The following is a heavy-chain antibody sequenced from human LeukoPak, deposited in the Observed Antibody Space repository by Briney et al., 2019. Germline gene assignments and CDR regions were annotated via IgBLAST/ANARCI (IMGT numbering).Heavy chain of an antibody. CDR1: GGTFSGYY. CDR3: ARAPSGRYCSGGSCGSFDP. V-gene: IGHV4-34*01. Sequence: SETVSCKCAVYGGTFSGYYWSWIGQPPGKGLEWIGEINHSGSTNYNPSLKSRVTISVDTSKNQFSLKLSSVTAADTAVYYCARAPSGRYCSGGSCGSFDPWGQGTLVTVSS. CDR2: INHSGST. J-gene: IGHJ5*02. D-gene: IGHD2-15*01.